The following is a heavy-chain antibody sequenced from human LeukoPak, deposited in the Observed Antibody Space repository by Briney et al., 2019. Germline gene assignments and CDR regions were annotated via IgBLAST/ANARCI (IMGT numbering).Heavy chain of an antibody. CDR3: ARGHSGSYYFRFSRLDWFDP. Sequence: GGSLRLSCAASGFTFSSYAMHWVRQAPGKGLEWVAVISYDGSNKYYADSVKGRFTISRDNSKNTLYLQMNSLRAEDTAVYYCARGHSGSYYFRFSRLDWFDPWGQGTLVTVSS. D-gene: IGHD1-26*01. CDR1: GFTFSSYA. J-gene: IGHJ5*02. V-gene: IGHV3-30-3*01. CDR2: ISYDGSNK.